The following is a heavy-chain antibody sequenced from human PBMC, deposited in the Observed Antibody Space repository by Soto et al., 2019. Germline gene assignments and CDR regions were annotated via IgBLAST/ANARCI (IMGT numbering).Heavy chain of an antibody. CDR2: ISDDGSYK. J-gene: IGHJ4*02. D-gene: IGHD2-15*01. V-gene: IGHV3-30*18. CDR1: GFTFSNYG. CDR3: SKGRYCSGGSCHPEFEY. Sequence: QVQLVESGGGVVQPGRSLRLSCEASGFTFSNYGMHWVRQAPGKGLEWVAAISDDGSYKYYADSVKGRFTISRDNSKNTVCLQMNSQRAADTAGYYCSKGRYCSGGSCHPEFEYWGQGTLVTVSS.